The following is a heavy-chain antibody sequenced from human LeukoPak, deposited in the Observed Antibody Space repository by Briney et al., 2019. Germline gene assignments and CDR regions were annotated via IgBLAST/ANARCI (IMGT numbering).Heavy chain of an antibody. D-gene: IGHD2-15*01. V-gene: IGHV3-48*03. J-gene: IGHJ4*02. Sequence: GGSLRLSCAASGFTFSSYEMNWVRQAPGKGLEWVSYISSSGSTIDYADSVKGRFTISRDNAKNSLYLQMNSLRAEDTAVYYRASHRGGRYCSGGSCYSWPSDYWGQGTLVTVSS. CDR2: ISSSGSTI. CDR1: GFTFSSYE. CDR3: ASHRGGRYCSGGSCYSWPSDY.